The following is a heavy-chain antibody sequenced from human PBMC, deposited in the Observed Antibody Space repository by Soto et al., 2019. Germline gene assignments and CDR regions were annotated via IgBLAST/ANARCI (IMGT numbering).Heavy chain of an antibody. CDR3: ARVDGVYYDSSGYYSGGSWFDP. CDR2: IYYSGST. CDR1: GGSISSYY. J-gene: IGHJ5*02. D-gene: IGHD3-22*01. V-gene: IGHV4-59*01. Sequence: KTSETLSLTCTVSGGSISSYYWSWIRQPPGKGLEWIGYIYYSGSTNYNPSLKSRVTISVDTSKNQFSLKLSSVTAADTAVYYCARVDGVYYDSSGYYSGGSWFDPWGQGTLVTVSS.